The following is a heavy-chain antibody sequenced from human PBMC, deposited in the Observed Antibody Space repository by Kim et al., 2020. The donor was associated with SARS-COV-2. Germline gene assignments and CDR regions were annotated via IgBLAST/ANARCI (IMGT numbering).Heavy chain of an antibody. V-gene: IGHV3-15*01. Sequence: YAAPVKGRFTISRDDSKNTLYLQMNSLKTEDTAVYYCTTDPLWFGELPYYWGQGTLVTVSS. D-gene: IGHD3-10*01. J-gene: IGHJ4*02. CDR3: TTDPLWFGELPYY.